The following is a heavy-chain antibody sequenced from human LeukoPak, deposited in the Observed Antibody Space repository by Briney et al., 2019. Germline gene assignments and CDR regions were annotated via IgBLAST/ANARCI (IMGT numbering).Heavy chain of an antibody. CDR3: ATLEIGDYYFDY. J-gene: IGHJ4*02. Sequence: PSETLSLTCTVSGASISSSRSYWGWMRQPPGKGLEWIGSIYHSGTTYYNPSLRSRVTISVDTSKNHFSLRLSSVTAADTAVYYCATLEIGDYYFDYWGQGTLVTVSS. CDR2: IYHSGTT. V-gene: IGHV4-39*01. CDR1: GASISSSRSY. D-gene: IGHD2-21*01.